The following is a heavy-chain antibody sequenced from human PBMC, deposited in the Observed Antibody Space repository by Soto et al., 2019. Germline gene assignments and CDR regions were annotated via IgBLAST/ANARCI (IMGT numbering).Heavy chain of an antibody. CDR1: GGSINTYY. Sequence: QVLLQESDPGLVKPSETLSLTCTVSGGSINTYYWSWIRQPPGKGLEWIGYIYSSGSTTYNPSLKSRVTMSVDTSKKYFSLKLRSVTAADTAVYYCARSPPIAVAIRSSFDIWGQGTMVTVSS. V-gene: IGHV4-59*01. J-gene: IGHJ3*02. CDR3: ARSPPIAVAIRSSFDI. D-gene: IGHD6-19*01. CDR2: IYSSGST.